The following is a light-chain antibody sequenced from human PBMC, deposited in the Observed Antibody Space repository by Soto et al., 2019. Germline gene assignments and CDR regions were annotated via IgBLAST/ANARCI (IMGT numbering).Light chain of an antibody. CDR3: AAWDDSLNGYV. Sequence: QSVLTQPPSASGTPGQRVTISCSGSSSNIGSNTVNWYQQLPGTAPKLLIYSNNQRPSGVPDRFSGSKSGTSASLAISGLQPEDEADYYCAAWDDSLNGYVFGTGTQLTVL. CDR2: SNN. J-gene: IGLJ1*01. CDR1: SSNIGSNT. V-gene: IGLV1-44*01.